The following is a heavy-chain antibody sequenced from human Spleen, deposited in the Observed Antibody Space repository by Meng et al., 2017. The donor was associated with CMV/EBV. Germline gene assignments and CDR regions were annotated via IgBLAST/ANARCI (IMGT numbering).Heavy chain of an antibody. CDR2: IIPILGIA. CDR3: ARELIFGVVGHYYGMDV. CDR1: GYPFTSYA. D-gene: IGHD3-3*01. J-gene: IGHJ6*02. V-gene: IGHV1-69*10. Sequence: SVKVSCKTSGYPFTSYAISWVRQAPGQGLEWMGGIIPILGIANYAQKFQGRVTITADKSTSTAYMELSSLRSEDTAVYYCARELIFGVVGHYYGMDVWGQGITVTVSS.